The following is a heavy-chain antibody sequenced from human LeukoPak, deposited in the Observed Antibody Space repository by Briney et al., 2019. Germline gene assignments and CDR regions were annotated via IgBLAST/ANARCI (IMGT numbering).Heavy chain of an antibody. CDR1: GFTFSSYS. Sequence: GGSLRLSCAASGFTFSSYSMNWVRQAPGKGLEWVSYISSSGSTIYYADSVKGRFTISRDNAKNSLYLQMNSLRDEDTAVYYCARDRAYYYDSSGYYYFDHWGQGTLVTVSS. V-gene: IGHV3-48*02. CDR2: ISSSGSTI. CDR3: ARDRAYYYDSSGYYYFDH. D-gene: IGHD3-22*01. J-gene: IGHJ4*02.